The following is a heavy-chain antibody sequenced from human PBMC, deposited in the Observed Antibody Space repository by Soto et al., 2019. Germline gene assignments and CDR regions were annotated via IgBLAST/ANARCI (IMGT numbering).Heavy chain of an antibody. J-gene: IGHJ4*02. D-gene: IGHD2-15*01. Sequence: PGESLKISCKGSGYSFTSYWIGWVRQMPGKGLEWMAVIHPSDYDTRYSPSFQGQVTISADRSISTTFLYWSSLEASGTAIYYCARHVDCVGGTCSLDYWGQGTPVTVSS. CDR2: IHPSDYDT. CDR3: ARHVDCVGGTCSLDY. V-gene: IGHV5-51*01. CDR1: GYSFTSYW.